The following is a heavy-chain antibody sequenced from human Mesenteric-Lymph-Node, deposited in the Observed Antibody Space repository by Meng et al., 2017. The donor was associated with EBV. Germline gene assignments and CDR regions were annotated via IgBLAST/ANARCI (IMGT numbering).Heavy chain of an antibody. CDR3: ARVSEISGTWLDC. CDR1: GGSISGNNW. J-gene: IGHJ1*01. V-gene: IGHV4-4*02. D-gene: IGHD1-7*01. Sequence: VQLEELGPGLVKPSGTLSLTCAVSGGSISGNNWWSWIRQPPGKGLEWIGEVFHIGSTNYNPSLKSRVTISLDKSKNQFSLKLTSVTAADTAVNFCARVSEISGTWLDCWGQGTLVTVSS. CDR2: VFHIGST.